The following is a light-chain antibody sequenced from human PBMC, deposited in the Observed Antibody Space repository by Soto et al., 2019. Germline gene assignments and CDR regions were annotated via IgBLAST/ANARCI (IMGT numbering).Light chain of an antibody. V-gene: IGKV3-15*01. J-gene: IGKJ4*01. Sequence: EIVMTQSPATLSVSPGERATLSCRASQSISNNLAWYQQKPGQAPRLLIYGASTRATGIPARFSGSGSGTEFTLTISSLQSEDFAVYSCQHYNDLPLTFGGGTKVEIK. CDR2: GAS. CDR1: QSISNN. CDR3: QHYNDLPLT.